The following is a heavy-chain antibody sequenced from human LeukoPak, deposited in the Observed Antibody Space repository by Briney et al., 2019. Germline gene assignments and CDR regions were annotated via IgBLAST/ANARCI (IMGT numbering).Heavy chain of an antibody. CDR3: AQGVGYSGYDCYFDY. V-gene: IGHV1-2*04. CDR1: GYTFTGYY. CDR2: INPNSGGT. D-gene: IGHD5-12*01. Sequence: ASVKVSCKASGYTFTGYYMHWVRQAPGQGLEWMGWINPNSGGTNYAQKFQGWVTMTRDTSISTAYMELSRLRSDDTAVYYCAQGVGYSGYDCYFDYWGQGTLVTVSS. J-gene: IGHJ4*02.